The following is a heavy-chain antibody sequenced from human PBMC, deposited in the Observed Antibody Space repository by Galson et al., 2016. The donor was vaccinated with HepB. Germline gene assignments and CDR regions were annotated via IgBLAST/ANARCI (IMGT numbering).Heavy chain of an antibody. J-gene: IGHJ6*02. CDR1: GFIFNTYG. CDR2: IWYDGSNK. Sequence: SLRLSCAASGFIFNTYGMHWVRQAPGKGLEWVAVIWYDGSNKYYADSVMGRFTITRDNSNNTLYLQMNSLRAEDTAVYYCARDYLGVQVNLRDNHGMEVWGQGTTVTVSS. D-gene: IGHD1-26*01. V-gene: IGHV3-33*01. CDR3: ARDYLGVQVNLRDNHGMEV.